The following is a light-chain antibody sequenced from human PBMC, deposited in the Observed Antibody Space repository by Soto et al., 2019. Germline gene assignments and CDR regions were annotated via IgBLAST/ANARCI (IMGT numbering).Light chain of an antibody. V-gene: IGLV2-14*03. CDR3: YSYRSSTISSHV. J-gene: IGLJ1*01. CDR1: SSDVGASDS. Sequence: QSVLTQPASVSGSPGQSITISCTGTSSDVGASDSVSWYQQHAGKAPQLVIYNVDRRPSGISDRFSGSKAGNTASLTISGLQAEEEADYYCYSYRSSTISSHVFGSGTKVTVL. CDR2: NVD.